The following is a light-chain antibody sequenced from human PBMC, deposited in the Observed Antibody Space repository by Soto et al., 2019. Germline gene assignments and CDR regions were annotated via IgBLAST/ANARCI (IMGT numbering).Light chain of an antibody. J-gene: IGLJ3*02. CDR3: CSYAGSITWV. Sequence: QSALTQPASVSGSPGQSITISCTGTSSDVGSYNHVSWYQQYPGKAPKLMIYEGSKRPSGVSNRFSGSKSGNTASLTISGLQAEDEADYYCCSYAGSITWVFGGGTKVTVL. CDR1: SSDVGSYNH. CDR2: EGS. V-gene: IGLV2-23*01.